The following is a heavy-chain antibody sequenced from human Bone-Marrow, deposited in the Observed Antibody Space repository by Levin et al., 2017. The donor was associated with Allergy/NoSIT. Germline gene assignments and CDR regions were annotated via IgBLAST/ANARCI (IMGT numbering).Heavy chain of an antibody. V-gene: IGHV3-15*01. CDR1: GFTFTDAW. D-gene: IGHD1-26*01. J-gene: IGHJ4*02. Sequence: GSLRLSCVASGFTFTDAWMSWVRQAPGQGLEWVARIKNEIDGGTTDYAAPVKGRFSISRDDSRNTVYLQMSSLKTEDTGVYYCTTARVGYWGQGILVTVSS. CDR3: TTARVGY. CDR2: IKNEIDGGTT.